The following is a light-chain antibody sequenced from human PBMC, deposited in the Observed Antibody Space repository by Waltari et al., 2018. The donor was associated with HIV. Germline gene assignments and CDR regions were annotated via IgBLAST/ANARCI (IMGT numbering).Light chain of an antibody. CDR2: EVS. Sequence: QSALTQPASMSGSPGQSITISCTGASSDVGGYNYVSWYQQHPGKAPKLMIYEVSYRPSGVSNRFSGSKSGNTASLTISGLQAEDEADYYCSAYTSGSTLSYVFGAGTKVTVL. CDR3: SAYTSGSTLSYV. J-gene: IGLJ1*01. CDR1: SSDVGGYNY. V-gene: IGLV2-14*01.